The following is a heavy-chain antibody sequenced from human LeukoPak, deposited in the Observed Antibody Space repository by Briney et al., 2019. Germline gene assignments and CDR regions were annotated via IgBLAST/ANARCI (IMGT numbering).Heavy chain of an antibody. J-gene: IGHJ5*02. Sequence: GRSLRLSCAASGFTFSSYGMHWVRQAPGKGLEYVSAISSNGGSTYYADSVKGRFTISRDNSKNTLYLQMSSLRAEDTAVYYCVKDQNYYGWFDPWGQGTLVTVSS. CDR3: VKDQNYYGWFDP. CDR1: GFTFSSYG. CDR2: ISSNGGST. D-gene: IGHD3-10*01. V-gene: IGHV3-64D*06.